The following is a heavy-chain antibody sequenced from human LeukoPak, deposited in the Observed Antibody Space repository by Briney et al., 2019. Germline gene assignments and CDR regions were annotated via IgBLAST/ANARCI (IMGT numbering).Heavy chain of an antibody. CDR2: INPKSGGT. V-gene: IGHV1-2*02. CDR1: GYTFTGYY. D-gene: IGHD3-10*01. J-gene: IGHJ4*02. CDR3: ATVAGQGEGELLWFGEGIDY. Sequence: ASVKVSCKASGYTFTGYYIHWLRQAPGQGLEWMGWINPKSGGTNFAQTFQGRVTMTRDTSISTAYMELSRLTSDDTAVYYCATVAGQGEGELLWFGEGIDYWGQGTLVTVSS.